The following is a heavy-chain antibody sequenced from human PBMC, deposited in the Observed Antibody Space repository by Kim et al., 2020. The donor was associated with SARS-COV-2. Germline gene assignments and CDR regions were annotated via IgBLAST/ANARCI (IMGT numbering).Heavy chain of an antibody. Sequence: HPSPKSRVTISGDTSKNQFSLRLSSVTAADTAVYYCATTNLNYFPCDYWGQGTLVTVSS. D-gene: IGHD3-10*02. V-gene: IGHV4-30-2*01. J-gene: IGHJ4*02. CDR3: ATTNLNYFPCDY.